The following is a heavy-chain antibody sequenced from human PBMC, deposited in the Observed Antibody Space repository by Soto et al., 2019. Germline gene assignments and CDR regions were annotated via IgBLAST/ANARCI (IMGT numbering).Heavy chain of an antibody. Sequence: PGGSLRLSCAASGFTFSSYAMHWVRQAPGKGLEWVAVISYDGSNKYYADSVKGRFTISRDNSKNTLYLQMNSLRAEDTAVYYCARDRVGYYYDSSGSRGMDVWGQGTTVTAP. J-gene: IGHJ6*02. CDR2: ISYDGSNK. CDR1: GFTFSSYA. CDR3: ARDRVGYYYDSSGSRGMDV. V-gene: IGHV3-30-3*01. D-gene: IGHD3-22*01.